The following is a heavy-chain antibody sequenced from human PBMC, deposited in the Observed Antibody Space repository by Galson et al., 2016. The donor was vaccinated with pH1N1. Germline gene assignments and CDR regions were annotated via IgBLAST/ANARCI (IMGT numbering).Heavy chain of an antibody. CDR1: GCFFSNYG. CDR2: ISGYTGNT. D-gene: IGHD3-22*01. V-gene: IGHV1-18*01. Sequence: SVKVSCKASGCFFSNYGVSWVRQAPGQGLQWMGWISGYTGNTRYLQNFQDRVTMTVDTSTSTFYMELRSLRSEDTAVYYCARTDTYYNDGSALTNWGQGTPVTVSS. J-gene: IGHJ4*02. CDR3: ARTDTYYNDGSALTN.